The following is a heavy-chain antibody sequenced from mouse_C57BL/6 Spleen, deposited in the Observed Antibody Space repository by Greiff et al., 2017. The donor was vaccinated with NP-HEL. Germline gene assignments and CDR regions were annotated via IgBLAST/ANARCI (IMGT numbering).Heavy chain of an antibody. D-gene: IGHD1-1*01. V-gene: IGHV5-4*03. CDR2: ISDGGSYT. J-gene: IGHJ2*01. CDR3: ARGDTTLVAPFDD. Sequence: EVNLVESGGGLVKPGGSLKLSCAASGFTFSSYAMSWVRQTPEKRLEWVATISDGGSYTYYPDNVKGRFTISRDNAKTTLYLQMSHLKSEDTAVYYCARGDTTLVAPFDDWGKGTTLTVSS. CDR1: GFTFSSYA.